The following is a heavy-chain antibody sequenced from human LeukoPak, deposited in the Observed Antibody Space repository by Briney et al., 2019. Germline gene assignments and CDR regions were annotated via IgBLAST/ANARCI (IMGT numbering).Heavy chain of an antibody. J-gene: IGHJ4*02. V-gene: IGHV1-18*01. CDR2: ISAYNGNT. CDR1: GYTFTSYG. CDR3: ARDQAATNTQVRFCLD. Sequence: ASVKVSFKASGYTFTSYGISWVRQAPGQGLEWMGWISAYNGNTTFAQKLQGRVTMTTDTSTSTAYMDLRSLRSDDTAVYYCARDQAATNTQVRFCLDWGQGTLVTVSS. D-gene: IGHD3-9*01.